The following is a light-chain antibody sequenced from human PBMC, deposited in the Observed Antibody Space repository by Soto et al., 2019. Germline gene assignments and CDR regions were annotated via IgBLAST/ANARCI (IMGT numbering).Light chain of an antibody. J-gene: IGKJ1*01. CDR3: QQYNDWPRT. Sequence: EIVVTQSPATLSSFPGDRVTLSCRASQYINTRLAWYQHRPGQAPRLLVYGASTRATGIPARFSGSGSGTEFTLTINSLQSEDFAVYYCQQYNDWPRTFGQGTKVDI. CDR1: QYINTR. V-gene: IGKV3-15*01. CDR2: GAS.